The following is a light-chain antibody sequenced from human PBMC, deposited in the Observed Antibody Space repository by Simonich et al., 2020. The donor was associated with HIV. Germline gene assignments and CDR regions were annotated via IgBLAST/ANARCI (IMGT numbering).Light chain of an antibody. CDR3: SSYTSSNTWV. CDR1: SSDVGGYNY. J-gene: IGLJ3*02. CDR2: DVN. V-gene: IGLV2-14*03. Sequence: QSALTQPRSVSGSPGQSVTISCTGTSSDVGGYNYVSWYQQHPGKAPKLMIYDVNKRPSGVSNRFSGSKSGNTASLTISGLQAEDEADYYCSSYTSSNTWVFGGGTRVTLL.